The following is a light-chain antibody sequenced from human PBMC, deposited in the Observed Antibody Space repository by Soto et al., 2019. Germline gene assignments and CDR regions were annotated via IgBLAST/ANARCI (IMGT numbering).Light chain of an antibody. V-gene: IGKV3-15*01. CDR3: QQYNKWPWT. CDR1: QSVSSN. Sequence: EIVMTQSPATLSVSPGERATLSCRASQSVSSNLAWYQQKPGQAPRLLIYGASPRATGIPARFGGSGSGTVSTLAISSLKSGDVGVYYCQQYNKWPWTFSHGTKVESK. J-gene: IGKJ1*01. CDR2: GAS.